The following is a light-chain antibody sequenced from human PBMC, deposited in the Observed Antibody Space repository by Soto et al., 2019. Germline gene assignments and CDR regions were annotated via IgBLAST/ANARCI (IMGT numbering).Light chain of an antibody. Sequence: QSALTQPASVSGSPGQSITISCTGTSSDVGGYNYVSWYQQHPGKAPKLMIYDVSNRPSGVSNRFSGSKSGNTASLTISGHQAEDEADYSCSSYTSSSTLGVFGTGTKLTVL. CDR1: SSDVGGYNY. J-gene: IGLJ1*01. CDR2: DVS. V-gene: IGLV2-14*01. CDR3: SSYTSSSTLGV.